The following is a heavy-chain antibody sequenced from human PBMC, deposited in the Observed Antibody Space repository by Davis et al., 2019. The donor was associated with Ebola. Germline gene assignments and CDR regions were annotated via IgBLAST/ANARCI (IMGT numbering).Heavy chain of an antibody. CDR3: ARRGYCSGTGCPWGWFDP. V-gene: IGHV5-51*01. D-gene: IGHD2-2*01. Sequence: KVSCKASGYTFTRYWIGWVRQMPGKGLEWMGIIYPGDSDTRYSPSFQGQVTISADKSISPAYLQWSSLKASDTAIYYCARRGYCSGTGCPWGWFDPWGQGTLVTVSS. CDR2: IYPGDSDT. J-gene: IGHJ5*02. CDR1: GYTFTRYW.